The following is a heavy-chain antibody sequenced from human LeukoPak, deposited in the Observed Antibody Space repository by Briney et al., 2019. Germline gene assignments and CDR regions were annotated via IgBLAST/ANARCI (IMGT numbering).Heavy chain of an antibody. V-gene: IGHV1-69*05. D-gene: IGHD5-18*01. Sequence: AAVKVSCKASGGTLNSYAISWVRQAPGQGREWMGGIIPIFGTTNYAQKFQGRVTITTDESTSTAYMELNSLRSEDTAVYFCARDQEGSYHYYYYMDVWGKGTTVTVSS. J-gene: IGHJ6*03. CDR2: IIPIFGTT. CDR1: GGTLNSYA. CDR3: ARDQEGSYHYYYYMDV.